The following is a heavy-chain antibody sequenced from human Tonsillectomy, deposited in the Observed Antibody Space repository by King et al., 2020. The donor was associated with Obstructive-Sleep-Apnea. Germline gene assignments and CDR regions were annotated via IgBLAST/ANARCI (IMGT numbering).Heavy chain of an antibody. Sequence: VQLQESGPGLVKPSGTLSLTCAVSGGSISSSNWWSWVRQPPGKGLEWIGEIYHSGSTNYNPSLKSRVTISVDKSKNQFSLKPSSVTAADTAVYYCAREVAGSSWDYYFDYWGQGTLVTVSS. V-gene: IGHV4-4*02. D-gene: IGHD6-13*01. CDR2: IYHSGST. CDR3: AREVAGSSWDYYFDY. CDR1: GGSISSSNW. J-gene: IGHJ4*02.